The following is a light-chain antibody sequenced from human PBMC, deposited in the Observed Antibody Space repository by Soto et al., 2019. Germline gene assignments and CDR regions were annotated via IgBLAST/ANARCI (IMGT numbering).Light chain of an antibody. CDR3: QQSYSTSLT. Sequence: LQETESPSFLAPSRADRVTITCRASQGIRNDLSWYQQKPGKAPKLLIYAASSLQSGVPSRFSGSGSGTDFTLTISSLQPEDFATYYCQQSYSTSLTFGQGTKVDIK. CDR1: QGIRND. CDR2: AAS. V-gene: IGKV1-39*01. J-gene: IGKJ1*01.